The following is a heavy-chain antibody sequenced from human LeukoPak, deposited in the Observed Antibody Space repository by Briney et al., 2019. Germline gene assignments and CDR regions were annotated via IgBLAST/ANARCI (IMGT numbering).Heavy chain of an antibody. CDR2: IYYTGST. Sequence: PSETLSLTRTVSGGSISSSSLYWSWIRQPPGNGLEWIGSIYYTGSTYYDPSLKSLVTISVETSNNQFSLSLTSVTAADTAVYYCASLLLQAGDAYWGQGTLVTVSS. CDR1: GGSISSSSLY. V-gene: IGHV4-39*01. CDR3: ASLLLQAGDAY. D-gene: IGHD1-26*01. J-gene: IGHJ4*02.